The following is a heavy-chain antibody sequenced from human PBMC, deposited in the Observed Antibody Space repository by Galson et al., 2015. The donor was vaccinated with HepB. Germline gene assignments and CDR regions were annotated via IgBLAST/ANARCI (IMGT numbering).Heavy chain of an antibody. CDR1: GYTFTSYG. CDR3: ARHCSTTSCYQDYYFDC. D-gene: IGHD2-2*01. Sequence: SVKVSCKASGYTFTSYGISWVRQAPGQGLEWMGWIGAYNTNTNYAQKLQGRITMTTDTSTSTAYMELRSLRSDDTAVYYCARHCSTTSCYQDYYFDCWGQGTLVTVSS. V-gene: IGHV1-18*04. J-gene: IGHJ4*02. CDR2: IGAYNTNT.